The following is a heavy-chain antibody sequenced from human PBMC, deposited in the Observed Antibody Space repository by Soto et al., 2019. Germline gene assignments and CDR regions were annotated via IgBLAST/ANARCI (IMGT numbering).Heavy chain of an antibody. J-gene: IGHJ2*01. CDR1: GYTFTSYA. CDR3: AREDRLVGYFDL. CDR2: INAGNGNT. D-gene: IGHD3-16*01. V-gene: IGHV1-3*01. Sequence: QVQLVQSGAEVKKPGASVKVSCKASGYTFTSYAMHWVRQAPGQRLEWMGWINAGNGNTKYSQKFQGRVTITRDTSASTAYMELSSLRSEDTAVYYCAREDRLVGYFDLWGRGTLVTVSS.